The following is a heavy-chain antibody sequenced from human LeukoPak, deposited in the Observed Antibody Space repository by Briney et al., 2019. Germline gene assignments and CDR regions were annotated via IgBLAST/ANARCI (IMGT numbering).Heavy chain of an antibody. CDR1: GFTFSSYW. CDR3: ARDRVTGLRFLEWLSNDAFDI. Sequence: GGSLRLSCAASGFTFSSYWMSWVRQAPGKGLEWVANIKQDGSEKYYVDFVKGRFTISRDNAKNSLYLQMNSLRAEDTAVYYCARDRVTGLRFLEWLSNDAFDIWGQGTMVTVSS. D-gene: IGHD3-3*01. J-gene: IGHJ3*02. CDR2: IKQDGSEK. V-gene: IGHV3-7*01.